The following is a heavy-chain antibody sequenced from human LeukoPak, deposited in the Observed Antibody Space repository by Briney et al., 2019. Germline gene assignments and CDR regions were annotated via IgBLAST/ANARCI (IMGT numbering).Heavy chain of an antibody. Sequence: PSETLSLTCAVYGGSFSGYYWSWIRQPPGKGLEWIGEINHSGSTNYNPSLKSRVTISVDTSKNQFSLKLSSVTAADTAVYYCARRYYYGSGSYYSPRNWFDPWGQGTLVTVSS. CDR1: GGSFSGYY. CDR3: ARRYYYGSGSYYSPRNWFDP. J-gene: IGHJ5*02. V-gene: IGHV4-34*01. D-gene: IGHD3-10*01. CDR2: INHSGST.